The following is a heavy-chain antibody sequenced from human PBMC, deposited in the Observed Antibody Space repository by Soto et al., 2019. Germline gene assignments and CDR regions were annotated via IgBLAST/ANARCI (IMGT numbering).Heavy chain of an antibody. CDR2: IIPIFGTA. CDR1: GGTFSSYA. D-gene: IGHD3-22*01. V-gene: IGHV1-69*13. CDR3: ARGSSGSSGYYNKFDFDY. J-gene: IGHJ4*02. Sequence: GASLKVSCKASGGTFSSYAISWVRQAPGQGLEWMGGIIPIFGTANYAQKFQGRVTITADESTSTAYMELSSLRSEDTAVYYCARGSSGSSGYYNKFDFDYWGQGTLVTVSS.